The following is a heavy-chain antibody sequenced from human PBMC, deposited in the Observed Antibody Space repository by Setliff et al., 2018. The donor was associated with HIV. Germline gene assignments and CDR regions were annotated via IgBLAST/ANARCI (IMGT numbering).Heavy chain of an antibody. Sequence: GASVKVSCKASGYTFSTYAMHWVRQAPGQRLEWMGWISAGKGMTKYSKKFQGRVTLTRDTAASTAYMELSSLRSEDTAVYYCARDIYDSGWFTLAYWGQGSLVTVSS. CDR3: ARDIYDSGWFTLAY. V-gene: IGHV1-3*01. CDR2: ISAGKGMT. D-gene: IGHD6-19*01. J-gene: IGHJ4*02. CDR1: GYTFSTYA.